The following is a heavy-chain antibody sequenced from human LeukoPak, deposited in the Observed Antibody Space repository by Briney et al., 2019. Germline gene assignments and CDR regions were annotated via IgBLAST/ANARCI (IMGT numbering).Heavy chain of an antibody. D-gene: IGHD6-6*01. V-gene: IGHV3-30*02. J-gene: IGHJ4*02. CDR2: IRYDGSNE. CDR1: EFPFSSYA. Sequence: GGSLRLSCAASEFPFSSYAMHWGRQAPGKGLEWVAFIRYDGSNEYYADSVKGRFTISRDNSKNTLYLQMNSLRAEDTAVYYCANLKPAPEYYFDYWGQGTLVTVSS. CDR3: ANLKPAPEYYFDY.